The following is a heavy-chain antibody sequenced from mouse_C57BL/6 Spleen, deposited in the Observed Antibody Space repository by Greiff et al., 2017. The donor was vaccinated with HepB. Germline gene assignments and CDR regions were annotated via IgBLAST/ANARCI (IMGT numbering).Heavy chain of an antibody. CDR3: ASGIGLVQGYFDV. CDR1: GYTFTSYW. Sequence: QVHVKHPGAELVKPGASVKLSCKASGYTFTSYWMQWVKQRPGQGLEWIGEIDPSDSYTNYNQKFKGKATLTVDTSSSTAYMQLSSLTSEDSAVYYCASGIGLVQGYFDVWGTGTTVTVSS. CDR2: IDPSDSYT. J-gene: IGHJ1*03. D-gene: IGHD2-4*01. V-gene: IGHV1-50*01.